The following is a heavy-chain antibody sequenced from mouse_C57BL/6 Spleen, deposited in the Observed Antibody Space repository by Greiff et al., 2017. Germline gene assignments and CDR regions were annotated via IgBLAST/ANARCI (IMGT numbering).Heavy chain of an antibody. CDR3: ARDGNFLYYAMDY. CDR1: GYTFTSYW. V-gene: IGHV1-53*01. D-gene: IGHD2-1*01. CDR2: INPSNGGT. Sequence: QVQLQQPGTELVKPGASVKLSCKASGYTFTSYWMHWVKPRPGQGLEWIGNINPSNGGTNYNEKFKSKATLTVDKSSSTAYMQLSSLTSEDSAVYYCARDGNFLYYAMDYWGQGTSVTVSS. J-gene: IGHJ4*01.